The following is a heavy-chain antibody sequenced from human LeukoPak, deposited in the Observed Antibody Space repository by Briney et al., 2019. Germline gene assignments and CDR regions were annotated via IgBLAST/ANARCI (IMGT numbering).Heavy chain of an antibody. CDR1: GCSISSGYY. J-gene: IGHJ5*02. V-gene: IGHV4-38-2*02. Sequence: SETLSLTCTVSGCSISSGYYWGWIRQPPGKGLEWIGSIYHSGSTYYNPSLKSRVTISVDTSKNQFSLKLSSVTAADTAVYYCARRRPGVRGVICWFDPWGQGTLVTVSS. D-gene: IGHD3-10*01. CDR3: ARRRPGVRGVICWFDP. CDR2: IYHSGST.